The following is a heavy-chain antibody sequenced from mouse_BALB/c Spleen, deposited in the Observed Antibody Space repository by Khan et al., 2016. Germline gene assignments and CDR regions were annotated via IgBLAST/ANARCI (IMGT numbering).Heavy chain of an antibody. D-gene: IGHD4-1*01. CDR3: ARGLGRAY. CDR2: ISYSGST. V-gene: IGHV3-2*02. J-gene: IGHJ3*01. Sequence: EVQLQESGPGLVKPSQSLSLTCTVTGYSITSDYAWNWIRQFPGNKLEWMGYISYSGSTSYNPSLKSRISITRDTSKTQFFLQLNSVTTEDTATYYCARGLGRAYWGQGTLVTVSA. CDR1: GYSITSDYA.